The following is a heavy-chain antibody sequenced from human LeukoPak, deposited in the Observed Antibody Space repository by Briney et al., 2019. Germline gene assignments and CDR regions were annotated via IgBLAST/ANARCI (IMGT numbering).Heavy chain of an antibody. V-gene: IGHV3-9*01. D-gene: IGHD3-10*01. Sequence: AGGSLRLSCAASGFTFDDYAMHWVRQAPGKGLEWVSGISWNSGSIGYADSVKGRFTISRDNAKDSLYLQMNSLRAEDTALYYCAKLRNNYYGSGSYYNYFDYWGQGTLVTVSS. CDR2: ISWNSGSI. CDR1: GFTFDDYA. CDR3: AKLRNNYYGSGSYYNYFDY. J-gene: IGHJ4*02.